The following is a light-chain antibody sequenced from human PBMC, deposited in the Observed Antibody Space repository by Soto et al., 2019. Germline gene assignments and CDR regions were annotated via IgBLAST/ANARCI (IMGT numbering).Light chain of an antibody. CDR3: QQYGSSPPYT. CDR2: GSS. Sequence: EVVLTQSPGTRSLSPGERATLSCRASQSVSNNYLAWYQQKPGQAPRLLIFGSSDRATGIPDRFSGSGSGTDFTLTISRLEPEDLAVYYCQQYGSSPPYTFGQGTKLEIK. CDR1: QSVSNNY. V-gene: IGKV3-20*01. J-gene: IGKJ2*01.